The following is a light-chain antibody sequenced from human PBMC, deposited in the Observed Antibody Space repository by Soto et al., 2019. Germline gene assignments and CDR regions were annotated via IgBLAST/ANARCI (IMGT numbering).Light chain of an antibody. V-gene: IGKV3D-11*01. J-gene: IGKJ1*01. CDR1: QAVNTR. Sequence: EIVFTQSPATLSSFPGDRVTLSCRASQAVNTRLAWYEHKPGQAPRIIIYLTSNRAAGIPARGICSGAWTACTRTISDVEPEDFEVYYCHQRQRWPRTFGQGTKVDIK. CDR2: LTS. CDR3: HQRQRWPRT.